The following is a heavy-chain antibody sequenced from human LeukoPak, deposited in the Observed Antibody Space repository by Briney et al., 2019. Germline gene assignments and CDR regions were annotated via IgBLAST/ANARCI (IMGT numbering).Heavy chain of an antibody. D-gene: IGHD5-18*01. CDR3: ARRTVDTAMVGYWYFDL. Sequence: SETLSLTGTVSDDSISSYYWAWIRQPPGKGLEWIGHIYYSGSTKYNPSLKSRVTISLDTSKNQFSLSLSSVTAADTAVYYCARRTVDTAMVGYWYFDLWGRGTLVTVSS. CDR1: DDSISSYY. J-gene: IGHJ2*01. CDR2: IYYSGST. V-gene: IGHV4-59*08.